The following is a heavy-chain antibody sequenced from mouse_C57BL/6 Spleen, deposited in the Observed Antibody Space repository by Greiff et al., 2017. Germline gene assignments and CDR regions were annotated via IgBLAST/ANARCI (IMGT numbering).Heavy chain of an antibody. CDR1: GFTFSSYA. V-gene: IGHV5-9-1*02. J-gene: IGHJ2*01. Sequence: EVNVVESGEGLVKPGGSLKLSCAASGFTFSSYAMSWVRQTPEKRLEWVAYISSGGDYIYYADTVKGRFTISRDNARNTLYLQMSSLKSEDTAMYYCTSSTYYSNLFAYWGQGTTLTVSA. D-gene: IGHD2-5*01. CDR2: ISSGGDYI. CDR3: TSSTYYSNLFAY.